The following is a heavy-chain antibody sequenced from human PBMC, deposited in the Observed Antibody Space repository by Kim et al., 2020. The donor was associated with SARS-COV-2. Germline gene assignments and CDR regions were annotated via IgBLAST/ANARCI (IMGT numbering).Heavy chain of an antibody. D-gene: IGHD2-8*02. CDR1: GGSISSGGYY. CDR3: ARVAYWETWY. V-gene: IGHV4-31*03. Sequence: SETLSLTCTVSGGSISSGGYYWSWIRQHPGKGLEWIGYIYYSGSTYYNPSLKSRVTISVDTSKNQFSLKLSSVTAADTAVYYCARVAYWETWYWGQGTLVTVSS. J-gene: IGHJ4*02. CDR2: IYYSGST.